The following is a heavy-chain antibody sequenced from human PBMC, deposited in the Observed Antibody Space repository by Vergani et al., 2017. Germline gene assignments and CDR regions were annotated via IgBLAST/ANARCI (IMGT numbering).Heavy chain of an antibody. V-gene: IGHV3-30*18. CDR3: AKDDSRDGYNYLDY. J-gene: IGHJ4*02. CDR1: GFTFSSYG. D-gene: IGHD5-24*01. CDR2: ILYDGSNK. Sequence: QVQLVESGGGVVQPGRSLRLSCAASGFTFSSYGMHWVRQAPGKGLEGVAVILYDGSNKYYADSVKGRFTIAIDNSKNTLYLQMNSLRAEDTAVYYCAKDDSRDGYNYLDYWGQGTLGTVSA.